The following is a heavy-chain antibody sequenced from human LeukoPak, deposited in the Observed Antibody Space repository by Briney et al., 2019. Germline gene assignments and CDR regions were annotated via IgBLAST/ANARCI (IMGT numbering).Heavy chain of an antibody. CDR3: AKGTMGYCSGAICYPFDI. V-gene: IGHV3-23*01. J-gene: IGHJ3*02. CDR2: ISGSGGST. D-gene: IGHD2-15*01. CDR1: GFTFSSYA. Sequence: PGGSLRLSCAASGFTFSSYAMSWVRQAPGKGLEWVSGISGSGGSTYYAESVKGRFTISRDNSKNTLYLQMNSLRVEDTAVYYCAKGTMGYCSGAICYPFDIWGQGTVVTVSS.